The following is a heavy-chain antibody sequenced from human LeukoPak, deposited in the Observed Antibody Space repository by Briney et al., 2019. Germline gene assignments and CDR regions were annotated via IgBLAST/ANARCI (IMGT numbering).Heavy chain of an antibody. J-gene: IGHJ5*02. CDR2: IYYSGST. CDR3: ARHVDGRSWFDP. V-gene: IGHV4-39*01. Sequence: SETLSLTCSVFGGSISSSSYYWGWIRQPPGKGLEWIGSIYYSGSTYYNPSLKSRVTISIDTSKNQFSLKLSSVTAADTAVYYCARHVDGRSWFDPWGQGTLVTVSS. CDR1: GGSISSSSYY. D-gene: IGHD5-12*01.